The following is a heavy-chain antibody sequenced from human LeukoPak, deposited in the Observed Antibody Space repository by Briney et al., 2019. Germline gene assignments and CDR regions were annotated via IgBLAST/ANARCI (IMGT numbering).Heavy chain of an antibody. V-gene: IGHV4-34*01. CDR1: GGSFSGYY. CDR3: ARESFHIVVVPAAKYGMDV. CDR2: INHSGST. Sequence: PSETLSLTCAVYGGSFSGYYWSWIRQPPGKGLEWIGEINHSGSTNYNPSLKSRVTISVDTSKNQFSLMLSSVTAADTAVYYCARESFHIVVVPAAKYGMDVWGQGTTVTVSS. D-gene: IGHD2-2*01. J-gene: IGHJ6*02.